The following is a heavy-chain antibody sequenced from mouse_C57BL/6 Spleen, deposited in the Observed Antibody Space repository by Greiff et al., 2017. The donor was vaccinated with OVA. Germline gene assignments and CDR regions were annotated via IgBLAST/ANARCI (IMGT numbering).Heavy chain of an antibody. V-gene: IGHV10-1*01. CDR3: VRQLGRVYAMDY. D-gene: IGHD4-1*01. Sequence: EVHLVESGGGLVQPKGSLKLSCAASGFSFNTYAMNWVRQAPGKGLEWVARIRSKSNNYATYYADSVKDRFTISRDDSESMLYLQMNNLKTEDTAMYYCVRQLGRVYAMDYWGQGTSVTVSS. CDR2: IRSKSNNYAT. J-gene: IGHJ4*01. CDR1: GFSFNTYA.